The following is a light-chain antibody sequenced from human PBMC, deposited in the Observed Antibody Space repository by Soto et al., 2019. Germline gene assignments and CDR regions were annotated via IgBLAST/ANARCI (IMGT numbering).Light chain of an antibody. V-gene: IGLV1-40*01. CDR3: QCHDTTLGGFWV. J-gene: IGLJ3*02. CDR1: SSNIGAHYD. CDR2: GDN. Sequence: QSALTQPPSVSGAPGQRVTISCAGSSSNIGAHYDVHWYRQLPGAAPQLLIYGDNNRPSGVPDRFSVSKSRTSASLAITGLQSAEEDHYYCQCHDTTLGGFWVFGGGTKLTVL.